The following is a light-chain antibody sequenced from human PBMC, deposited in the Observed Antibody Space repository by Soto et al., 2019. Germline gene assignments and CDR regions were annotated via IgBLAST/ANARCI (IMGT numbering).Light chain of an antibody. Sequence: IVMTQSPATLSVSPGVGATLSCRASQSVRSTFLAWYQQKPGQAPRLVIHGASNRAAGIPDRFSGRGSGTDFTLTISRLEPEDFAVYYCQQYGSSPMYTSGQGTKVDI. J-gene: IGKJ2*01. CDR1: QSVRSTF. CDR2: GAS. V-gene: IGKV3-20*01. CDR3: QQYGSSPMYT.